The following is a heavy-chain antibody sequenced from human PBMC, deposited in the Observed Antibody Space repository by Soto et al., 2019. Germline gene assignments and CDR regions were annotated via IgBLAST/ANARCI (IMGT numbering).Heavy chain of an antibody. D-gene: IGHD3-22*01. J-gene: IGHJ5*02. V-gene: IGHV4-30-4*01. CDR2: IYYSGST. Sequence: QVQLQESGPGLVKPSQTLSLTCTVSGGSISSGDYYWSWIRQPTGKGLEWIGYIYYSGSTYYNPSLKSRVTIDTSKNQFSLRLSSVTAADTAVYYCARGAHYYYDSSAYYSGFDPWGQGTLVTVSS. CDR3: ARGAHYYYDSSAYYSGFDP. CDR1: GGSISSGDYY.